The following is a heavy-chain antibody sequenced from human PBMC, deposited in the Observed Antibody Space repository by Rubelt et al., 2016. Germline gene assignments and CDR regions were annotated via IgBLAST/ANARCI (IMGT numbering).Heavy chain of an antibody. CDR1: GFTFSSYG. Sequence: QVQLVESGGGVVQPGGSLRLSCAASGFTFSSYGMHWVRQAPGKGLEWVAFIRYDGSNKYYADSVKGRFTISRDNSKNTLYLQMNSLRAEDTAVYYCAKDPIDRLMDGEIYFDYWGQGTLVTVSS. V-gene: IGHV3-30*02. CDR2: IRYDGSNK. CDR3: AKDPIDRLMDGEIYFDY. J-gene: IGHJ4*02. D-gene: IGHD7-27*01.